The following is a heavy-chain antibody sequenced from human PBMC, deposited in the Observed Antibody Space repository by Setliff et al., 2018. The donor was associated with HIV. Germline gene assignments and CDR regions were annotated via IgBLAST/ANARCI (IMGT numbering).Heavy chain of an antibody. CDR3: ARSSQWLVGGYFHH. D-gene: IGHD6-19*01. Sequence: GGSLRLSCAASGFTFSNFAMSWVRLTPGRGLEWVSGITDSGSTTYYDDSVKGRFIISRDNSNNMLHLQMNSLRVEDTAIYYCARSSQWLVGGYFHHWGQGTLVTVSS. J-gene: IGHJ1*01. CDR2: ITDSGSTT. CDR1: GFTFSNFA. V-gene: IGHV3-23*01.